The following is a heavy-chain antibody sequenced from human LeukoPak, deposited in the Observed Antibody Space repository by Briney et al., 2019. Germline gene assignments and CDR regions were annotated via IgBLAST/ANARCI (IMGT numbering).Heavy chain of an antibody. Sequence: SETLSLTCAVSGYSISSGYYWGWIRQPPGKGLEWIGSIYHSGSTYYNPSLKSRVTISVDTSKNQFSPKLSSVTAADTAVYYCARGGRYDILTGYSPSGDFDYWGQGTLVTVSS. D-gene: IGHD3-9*01. CDR2: IYHSGST. CDR1: GYSISSGYY. J-gene: IGHJ4*02. CDR3: ARGGRYDILTGYSPSGDFDY. V-gene: IGHV4-38-2*01.